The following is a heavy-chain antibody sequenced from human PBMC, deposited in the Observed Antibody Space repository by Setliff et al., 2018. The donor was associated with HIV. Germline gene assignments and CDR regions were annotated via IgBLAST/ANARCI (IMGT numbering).Heavy chain of an antibody. CDR3: VKSDYGGFDF. J-gene: IGHJ4*02. Sequence: GGSLRLSCVASGFTFSTFAMHWVRQAPGKGPEWVSVITYDESTKYYADSVKGRFTISRENSKNMVYLEMNSLRDDDSAVYFCVKSDYGGFDFWGQGTLVTVSS. CDR1: GFTFSTFA. D-gene: IGHD4-17*01. V-gene: IGHV3-30*01. CDR2: ITYDESTK.